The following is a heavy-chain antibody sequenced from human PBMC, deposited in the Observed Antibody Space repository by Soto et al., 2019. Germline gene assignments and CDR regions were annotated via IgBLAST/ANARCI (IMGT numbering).Heavy chain of an antibody. CDR3: ARVPRPNYAYYYYYGMDV. CDR1: GYTFASYA. D-gene: IGHD4-4*01. J-gene: IGHJ6*02. CDR2: INAGNGNT. V-gene: IGHV1-3*01. Sequence: ATVKVSCKASGYTFASYAMQWVRQAPGQRLEWMGWINAGNGNTKYSQKFQGRVTITRDTSASTAFMELSSLRSEDTAVYYCARVPRPNYAYYYYYGMDVWGQGTTVTVSS.